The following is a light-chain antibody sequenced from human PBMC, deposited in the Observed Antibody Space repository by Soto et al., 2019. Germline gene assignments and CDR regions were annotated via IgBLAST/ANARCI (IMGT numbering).Light chain of an antibody. V-gene: IGKV1-39*01. CDR3: QQRYSTPQWT. Sequence: DIQMTQSPSSLSASVGDRVTITCRASQSISSYLNWYQQKPGKAPKLLIYAASSLQSGVPSRFSGRGSGTDFTLTISSLQPEDFATYYCQQRYSTPQWTFGQGTKVEIK. CDR1: QSISSY. J-gene: IGKJ1*01. CDR2: AAS.